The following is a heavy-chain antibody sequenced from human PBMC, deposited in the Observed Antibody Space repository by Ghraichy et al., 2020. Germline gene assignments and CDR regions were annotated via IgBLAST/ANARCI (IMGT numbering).Heavy chain of an antibody. CDR1: GFTFSKNN. V-gene: IGHV3-48*01. Sequence: GGFLRLSCAASGFTFSKNNMNWVRQAPGKGLEWLSYISSSSSTIYYADSVKGRFTISRDNAKNSLYLQMNSLRAEDTAVYYCARALSLDYWGQGTLVTVSS. J-gene: IGHJ4*02. D-gene: IGHD3-3*02. CDR3: ARALSLDY. CDR2: ISSSSSTI.